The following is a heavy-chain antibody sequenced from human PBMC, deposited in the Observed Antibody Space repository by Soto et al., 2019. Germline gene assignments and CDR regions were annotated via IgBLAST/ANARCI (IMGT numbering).Heavy chain of an antibody. J-gene: IGHJ6*02. V-gene: IGHV1-46*01. D-gene: IGHD3-16*01. Sequence: EXSVKVSCEASGYTFTRYYIQGVRQAPGQGLEWMGIINPSGGSTSYAQKFQGRVTMTRDTSTSTVYMELSSLRSEDTAVHYCARSFEALGMDVWGQGSTVTVSS. CDR2: INPSGGST. CDR3: ARSFEALGMDV. CDR1: GYTFTRYY.